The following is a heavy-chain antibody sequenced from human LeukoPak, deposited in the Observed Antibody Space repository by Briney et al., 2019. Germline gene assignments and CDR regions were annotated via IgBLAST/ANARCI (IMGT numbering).Heavy chain of an antibody. CDR3: ARDNSYGSH. Sequence: PSETLSLTCTVSGGSISSSSYYWGWIRQPPGKGLEWIGSIYYSGSIYYNPSLKSRVTISVDTSKNQFSLKLSSVTAADTAVYYCARDNSYGSHWGQGTLVAVSS. J-gene: IGHJ4*02. CDR1: GGSISSSSYY. V-gene: IGHV4-39*07. D-gene: IGHD5-18*01. CDR2: IYYSGSI.